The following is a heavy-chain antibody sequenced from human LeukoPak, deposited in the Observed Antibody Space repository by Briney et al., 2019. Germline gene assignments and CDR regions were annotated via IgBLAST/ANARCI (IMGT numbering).Heavy chain of an antibody. CDR2: ISSKGGST. V-gene: IGHV3-64D*06. CDR1: RFTPLTYA. D-gene: IGHD3-10*01. Sequence: GGGPRLSRAASRFTPLTYAMHGGPPALGKGRENGSDISSKGGSTYYADSVQGRFTISRDNSKITLYLQMSSLRAEDAAVYYCVRAHVVWFGEPPGPDFDYWGQGTLVTVSS. CDR3: VRAHVVWFGEPPGPDFDY. J-gene: IGHJ4*02.